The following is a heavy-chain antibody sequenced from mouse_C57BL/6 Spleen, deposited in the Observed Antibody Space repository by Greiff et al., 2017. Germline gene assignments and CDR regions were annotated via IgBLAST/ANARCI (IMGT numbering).Heavy chain of an antibody. CDR3: AKEGDYDGDYYAMDY. D-gene: IGHD2-4*01. CDR2: IYPRSGNT. Sequence: VHLVESGAELARPGASVKLSCTASGYTFTSYGIRWVKQRTGQGLEWIGEIYPRSGNTYYNEKFKGKATLTADKSSSTAYMELRSLTSEDSAVYYCAKEGDYDGDYYAMDYWGQGTSVTVSS. J-gene: IGHJ4*01. V-gene: IGHV1-81*01. CDR1: GYTFTSYG.